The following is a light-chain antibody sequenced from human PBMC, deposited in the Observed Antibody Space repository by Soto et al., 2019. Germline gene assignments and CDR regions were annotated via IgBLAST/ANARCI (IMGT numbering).Light chain of an antibody. CDR1: QSVSNS. Sequence: EIVMTQSPATLSVSPGERATLSCRASQSVSNSLAWYQQKAGQAPRLLIYGASTRATGIPARFSGSVSGTEFTLTVSSLQSEDFAVYYCQQYNNWPPWTFGQGTKVEIK. CDR2: GAS. J-gene: IGKJ1*01. V-gene: IGKV3-15*01. CDR3: QQYNNWPPWT.